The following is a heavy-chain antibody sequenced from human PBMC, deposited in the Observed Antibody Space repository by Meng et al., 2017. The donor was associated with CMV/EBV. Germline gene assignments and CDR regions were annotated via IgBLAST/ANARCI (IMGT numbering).Heavy chain of an antibody. D-gene: IGHD3-3*01. Sequence: ASVKVSCKASGYTFTGYYMHWVRQAPGQGLEWMGWINPNSGGTNYAQKFQGRVTMTRDTSISTAYMELSRLRSDDTAGYYCARKASRITIFGVVYYFDYWGQGTLVTVSS. V-gene: IGHV1-2*02. CDR3: ARKASRITIFGVVYYFDY. J-gene: IGHJ4*02. CDR1: GYTFTGYY. CDR2: INPNSGGT.